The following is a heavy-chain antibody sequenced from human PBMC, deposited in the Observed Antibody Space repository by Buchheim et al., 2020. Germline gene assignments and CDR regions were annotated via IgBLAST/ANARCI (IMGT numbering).Heavy chain of an antibody. D-gene: IGHD2-15*01. J-gene: IGHJ4*02. CDR3: AKDINPSPRYCSGGSCSLHFDY. CDR2: ISWDGGST. CDR1: GFTFDDYA. Sequence: EVQLVESGGVVVQPGGSLRLSCAASGFTFDDYAMHWVRQAPGKGLEWVSLISWDGGSTYYADSVKGRFTISRDNSKKSLYLQMNSLRAEDTALYYCAKDINPSPRYCSGGSCSLHFDYWGQGTL. V-gene: IGHV3-43D*03.